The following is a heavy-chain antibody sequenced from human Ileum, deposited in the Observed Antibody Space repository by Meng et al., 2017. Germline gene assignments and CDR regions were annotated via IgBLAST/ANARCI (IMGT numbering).Heavy chain of an antibody. CDR1: GGAFSSSA. CDR3: ARDCSGGGCFDP. Sequence: QVQLVRSGAEVKYPGSSVRVPCKASGGAFSSSAIGWLRQAPGRGLEWMGGIIPILNASTYAQNFKGRVTLSADMATTTVYMELSSLTSDDTAVYFCARDCSGGGCFDPWGQGTLVTVSS. D-gene: IGHD2-15*01. J-gene: IGHJ5*02. V-gene: IGHV1-69*14. CDR2: IIPILNAS.